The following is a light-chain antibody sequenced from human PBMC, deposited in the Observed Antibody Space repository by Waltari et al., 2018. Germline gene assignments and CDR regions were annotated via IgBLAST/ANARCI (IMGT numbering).Light chain of an antibody. CDR1: EGISGW. V-gene: IGKV1-12*01. J-gene: IGKJ2*01. Sequence: DIQMTQSPSSVSASVGGRVAMTCRASEGISGWLAWYQQKPGKAPKLLISSVSSLQSGVPSRVSGSGSETDFTLTISSLQPEDFATYYCQHFNSYPFIFGRGTKLEIK. CDR2: SVS. CDR3: QHFNSYPFI.